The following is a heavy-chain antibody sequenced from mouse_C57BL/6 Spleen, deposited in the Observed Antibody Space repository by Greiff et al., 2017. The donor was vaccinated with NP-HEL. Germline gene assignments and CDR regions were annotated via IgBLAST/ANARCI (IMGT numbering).Heavy chain of an antibody. Sequence: VQLQESGAELVRPGASVTLSCKASGYTFTDYEMHWVKQTPVHGLEWIGAIDPETGGTAYNQKFKGKAILTADKSSSTAYMELRSLTSEDSAVYYCTRSGPYFDYWGQGTTLTVSS. CDR1: GYTFTDYE. D-gene: IGHD3-1*01. CDR2: IDPETGGT. J-gene: IGHJ2*01. CDR3: TRSGPYFDY. V-gene: IGHV1-15*01.